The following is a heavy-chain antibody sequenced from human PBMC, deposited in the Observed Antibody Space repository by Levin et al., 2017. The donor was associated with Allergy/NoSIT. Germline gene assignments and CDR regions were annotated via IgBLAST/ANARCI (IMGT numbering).Heavy chain of an antibody. V-gene: IGHV3-11*01. CDR3: AKSYIWGSFDS. J-gene: IGHJ4*02. CDR1: GFTFRDYY. CDR2: ISTSGSTI. D-gene: IGHD3-16*01. Sequence: GGSLRLSCAASGFTFRDYYMAWIRQAPGKGLEWVSFISTSGSTIYYTDSVKGRFTVSRDNAKNSLYLQMNSLRAEDTAVYYCAKSYIWGSFDSWGLGTLVTVSS.